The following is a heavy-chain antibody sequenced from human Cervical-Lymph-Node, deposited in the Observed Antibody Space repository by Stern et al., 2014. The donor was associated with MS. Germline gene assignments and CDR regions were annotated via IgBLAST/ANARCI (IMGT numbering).Heavy chain of an antibody. D-gene: IGHD4-17*01. CDR1: GYVFTGYY. CDR2: IIPHSGDT. J-gene: IGHJ4*02. V-gene: IGHV1-2*06. CDR3: ARSTAVTQNFDF. Sequence: EQLLESGTEVKKPGASVKVSCQASGYVFTGYYIHWVRQAPGQGLEYMGQIIPHSGDTKTAQKLQGRVTMTTDTSLRTAYMELSRLVSGDTAFYYCARSTAVTQNFDFWGQGTMVTVSS.